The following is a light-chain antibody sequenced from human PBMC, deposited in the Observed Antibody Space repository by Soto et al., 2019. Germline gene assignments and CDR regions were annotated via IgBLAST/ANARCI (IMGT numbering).Light chain of an antibody. J-gene: IGKJ1*01. Sequence: DIQMTQSPSSLSASVEDRVIITCRASQSISNHLNWYQQRPGKAPKLLIFAASSLQSGVPSRFSASRSGPDLTITISSMPPEDFATYYCQQSYSSPQTFGQGNKL. CDR1: QSISNH. CDR2: AAS. CDR3: QQSYSSPQT. V-gene: IGKV1-39*01.